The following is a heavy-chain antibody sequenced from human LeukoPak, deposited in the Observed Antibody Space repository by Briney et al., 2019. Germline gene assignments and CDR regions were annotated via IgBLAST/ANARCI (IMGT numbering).Heavy chain of an antibody. CDR1: GGSFSSYS. Sequence: ASVKVSCKASGGSFSSYSISWVRQTPGQGLEWMGRIIPFFGTANYGQKFQGRVTITTDESTSTAYMELSSLRSEDTAVYYCARFVAAACYFDFWGQGTLVTVSS. CDR3: ARFVAAACYFDF. D-gene: IGHD6-13*01. J-gene: IGHJ4*02. V-gene: IGHV1-69*05. CDR2: IIPFFGTA.